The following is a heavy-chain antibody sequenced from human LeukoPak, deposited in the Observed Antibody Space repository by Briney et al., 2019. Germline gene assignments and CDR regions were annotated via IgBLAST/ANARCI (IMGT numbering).Heavy chain of an antibody. CDR2: MYTSGTT. CDR1: GGSINSGPYY. J-gene: IGHJ4*02. CDR3: ARGILQDYYDSRGFFHRRGIDS. V-gene: IGHV4-61*09. D-gene: IGHD3-22*01. Sequence: SQTLSLTCGVSGGSINSGPYYWSWIRQPVGKGLEWVGHMYTSGTTYYNPSLKSRIIISGDTSKDQFSLKLSSVTASDTAVYYCARGILQDYYDSRGFFHRRGIDSWGQGTLVTVSS.